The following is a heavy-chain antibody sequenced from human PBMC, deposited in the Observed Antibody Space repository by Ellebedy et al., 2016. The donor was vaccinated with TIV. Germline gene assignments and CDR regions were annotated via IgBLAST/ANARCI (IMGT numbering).Heavy chain of an antibody. Sequence: SETLSLXXTVSGGSISSSSYYWGWIRQPPGKGLEWIRSIYYSGSTYYNPSLKSRVTISVDTSKNQFSLKLSSVTAADTAVYYCAAIQGGADYWGQGTLVTVSS. CDR1: GGSISSSSYY. J-gene: IGHJ4*02. V-gene: IGHV4-39*01. D-gene: IGHD3-16*01. CDR2: IYYSGST. CDR3: AAIQGGADY.